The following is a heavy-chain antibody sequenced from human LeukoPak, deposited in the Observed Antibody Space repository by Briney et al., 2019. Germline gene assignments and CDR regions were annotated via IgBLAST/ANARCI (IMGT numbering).Heavy chain of an antibody. CDR2: ITYSGIT. Sequence: SETLSLTCAVSGGSVSSGSYYWSWIRQYPGKGLEWIGYITYSGITYYNPSLKSRVTISVDTSKNQFSLKLSSVTAADTAVYYCARTEGRLLWFGELSPFDYWGQGTLVTVSS. D-gene: IGHD3-10*01. J-gene: IGHJ4*02. CDR1: GGSVSSGSYY. V-gene: IGHV4-61*01. CDR3: ARTEGRLLWFGELSPFDY.